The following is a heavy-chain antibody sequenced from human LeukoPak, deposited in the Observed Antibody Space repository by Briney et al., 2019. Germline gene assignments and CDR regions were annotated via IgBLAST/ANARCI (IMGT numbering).Heavy chain of an antibody. CDR1: GFTFSDYD. V-gene: IGHV3-48*03. Sequence: PGGSLRLSCATSGFTFSDYDMHWVRQAPGKGLEWISSISHSNGKSYFADSVKGRFGISRDNAKNSLYLQMNSLRAEDTAVYYCAELGITMIGGVWGKGTTVTISS. D-gene: IGHD3-10*02. CDR3: AELGITMIGGV. J-gene: IGHJ6*04. CDR2: ISHSNGKS.